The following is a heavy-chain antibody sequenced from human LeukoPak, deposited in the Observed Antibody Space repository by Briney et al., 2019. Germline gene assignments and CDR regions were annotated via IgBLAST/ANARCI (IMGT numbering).Heavy chain of an antibody. CDR2: INPSGGST. Sequence: ASVKVSCKASGYTFTSYYMHWVRQAPGQGLEWMGIINPSGGSTSYAQKFQGRVTMTRDTSTSTVYMELSSLRSEDTAVYYCARGRGMGRNWNQHYFDYWGQGTLVTVSS. D-gene: IGHD1-1*01. J-gene: IGHJ4*02. CDR3: ARGRGMGRNWNQHYFDY. CDR1: GYTFTSYY. V-gene: IGHV1-46*01.